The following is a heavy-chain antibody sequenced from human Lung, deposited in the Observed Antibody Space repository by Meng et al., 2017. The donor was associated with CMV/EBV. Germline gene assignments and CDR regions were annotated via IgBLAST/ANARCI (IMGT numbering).Heavy chain of an antibody. Sequence: SVXVSXKAYGGNFNSYSFIWVRQAPGQGLEWVGRIVPLLRTPIFAQSFQGRVTITADRSSSTTYMELSRLRSEDTAVYYCASATYMTTQQGWFDTWGQGPLVTVSS. D-gene: IGHD4-11*01. J-gene: IGHJ5*02. V-gene: IGHV1-69*08. CDR2: IVPLLRTP. CDR1: GGNFNSYS. CDR3: ASATYMTTQQGWFDT.